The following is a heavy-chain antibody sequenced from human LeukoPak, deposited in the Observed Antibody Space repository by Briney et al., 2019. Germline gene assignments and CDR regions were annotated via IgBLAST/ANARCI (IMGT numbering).Heavy chain of an antibody. CDR2: ISGSGGST. CDR3: AKGPEDFWSGYYGGAFDI. D-gene: IGHD3-3*01. V-gene: IGHV3-23*01. CDR1: GFTFSSYA. J-gene: IGHJ3*02. Sequence: GGSLRLSCAASGFTFSSYAMNWVRQAPGKGLEWVSGISGSGGSTYYADSVKGRFTISRDNSKNTLYLQMNSLRAEDTAVYYCAKGPEDFWSGYYGGAFDIWGQGTMVTVSS.